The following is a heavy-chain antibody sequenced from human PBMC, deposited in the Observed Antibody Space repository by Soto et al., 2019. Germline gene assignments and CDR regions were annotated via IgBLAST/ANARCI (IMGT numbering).Heavy chain of an antibody. J-gene: IGHJ5*02. CDR3: AREMGRTKWCDP. D-gene: IGHD1-26*01. CDR1: VYTFTDYY. Sequence: QVHLVQSGAEVKEPGALVKVACKASVYTFTDYYMHWVRQAPGQGLEWMGWINPNNGGTNYAQKFQGWVTMTRDTSINTAFMELNRLRSDDTAVYYCAREMGRTKWCDPWGQGTLVTVSS. CDR2: INPNNGGT. V-gene: IGHV1-2*04.